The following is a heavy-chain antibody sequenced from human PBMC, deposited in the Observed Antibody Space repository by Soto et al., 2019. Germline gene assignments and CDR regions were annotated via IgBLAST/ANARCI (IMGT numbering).Heavy chain of an antibody. CDR2: ISAYNGNT. V-gene: IGHV1-18*04. CDR1: CYTFTSYG. D-gene: IGHD6-19*01. J-gene: IGHJ6*02. CDR3: ASSSGWYFLYYYGMDV. Sequence: GASVKVSFKASCYTFTSYGISWVRQAPGQGLEWMGWISAYNGNTNYAQKLQGRVTMTTDTSTSTAYMELRSLRSDDTAVYYCASSSGWYFLYYYGMDVWGQGTTVTVSS.